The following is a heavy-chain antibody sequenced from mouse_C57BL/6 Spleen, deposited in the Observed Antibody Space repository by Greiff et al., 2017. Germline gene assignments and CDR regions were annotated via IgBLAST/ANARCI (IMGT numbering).Heavy chain of an antibody. J-gene: IGHJ3*01. CDR3: ARGPYDGYLTWFAY. D-gene: IGHD2-3*01. CDR2: IHPNSGST. CDR1: GYTFTSYW. V-gene: IGHV1-64*01. Sequence: QVQLQQPGAELVKPGASVKLSCKASGYTFTSYWMHWVKQRPGQGLEWIGMIHPNSGSTNYNEKFKSKATLTVDKSSSTAYMQLSSLTSEDSAVYYGARGPYDGYLTWFAYWGQGTLVTVSA.